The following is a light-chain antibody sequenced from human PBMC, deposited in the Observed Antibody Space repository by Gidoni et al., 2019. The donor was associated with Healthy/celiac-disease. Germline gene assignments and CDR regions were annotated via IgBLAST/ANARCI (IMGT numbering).Light chain of an antibody. CDR1: QSISSY. CDR3: QQSYSTPFT. Sequence: DIQMTQPPSSLSASVGDRVTITCRASQSISSYLNWYQQKPGKAPKLLIYAASSLQSGVPSRFSGSGSGTDFTLTISSLQPEDFATYYCQQSYSTPFTFGGXTKVEIK. J-gene: IGKJ4*01. CDR2: AAS. V-gene: IGKV1-39*01.